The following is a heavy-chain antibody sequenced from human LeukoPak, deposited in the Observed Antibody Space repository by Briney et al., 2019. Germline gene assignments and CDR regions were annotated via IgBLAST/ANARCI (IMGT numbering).Heavy chain of an antibody. V-gene: IGHV5-51*01. CDR3: ARFIDGSSHQTARALILDGMDV. CDR1: GYSFTSYW. CDR2: IYPGDSDT. D-gene: IGHD3-9*01. J-gene: IGHJ6*02. Sequence: GESLRISCKGSGYSFTSYWIGWVRQMPGKGLEWMGIIYPGDSDTRYSPSFQGQVTISADKSISTAYLQWSSLKASDTAMYYCARFIDGSSHQTARALILDGMDVWGQGTTVTVSS.